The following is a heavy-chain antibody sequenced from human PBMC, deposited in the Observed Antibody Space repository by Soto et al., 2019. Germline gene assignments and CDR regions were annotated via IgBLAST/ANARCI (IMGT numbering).Heavy chain of an antibody. Sequence: SETLSLTCGVEGGSFSGYDWSWIRQPPGKGLEWIGEINHSGSTNYNPSLKSRVTISVDTSKNQFSLKLSSVTAAEKAVYYCAGYGSGSTDDALDIWGQGTMVTVSS. CDR1: GGSFSGYD. D-gene: IGHD3-10*01. V-gene: IGHV4-34*01. CDR3: AGYGSGSTDDALDI. CDR2: INHSGST. J-gene: IGHJ3*02.